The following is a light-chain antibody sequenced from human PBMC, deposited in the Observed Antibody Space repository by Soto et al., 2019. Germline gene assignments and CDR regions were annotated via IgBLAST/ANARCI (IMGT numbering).Light chain of an antibody. J-gene: IGKJ1*01. Sequence: EIVVTQSPATLSASPGERVTLSCRASQFVSRRLAWYQQRLGQVPSLLIYDTSTRALGISARFSGSGSGTEFTLTISSLQSEDFAVYYCQEYIHWPPGMFGPGTTVDIK. V-gene: IGKV3-15*01. CDR2: DTS. CDR1: QFVSRR. CDR3: QEYIHWPPGM.